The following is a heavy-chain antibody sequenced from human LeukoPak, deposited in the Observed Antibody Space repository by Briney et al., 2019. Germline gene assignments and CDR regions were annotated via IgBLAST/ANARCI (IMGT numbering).Heavy chain of an antibody. D-gene: IGHD5/OR15-5a*01. Sequence: PGGSLRLSCAASGFTFRNYDMHWVRQFPGRGLEWVSAIGIADDTHYPDSVKGRFTISRENAKYSLYLQMNRLRDGDTAVYYCVRGGIQVSGIDAFDIWGQGTMVTVSS. CDR1: GFTFRNYD. J-gene: IGHJ3*02. V-gene: IGHV3-13*01. CDR3: VRGGIQVSGIDAFDI. CDR2: IGIADDT.